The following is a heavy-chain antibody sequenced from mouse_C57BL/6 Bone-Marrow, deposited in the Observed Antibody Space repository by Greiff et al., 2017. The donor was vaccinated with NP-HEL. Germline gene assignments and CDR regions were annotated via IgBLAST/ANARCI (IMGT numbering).Heavy chain of an antibody. D-gene: IGHD2-2*01. CDR2: IYPGSGNT. CDR3: ARGGWLPYAMDY. J-gene: IGHJ4*01. CDR1: GYTFTDYY. Sequence: QVQLQQSGAELVRPGASVKLSCKASGYTFTDYYINWVKQRPGQGLEWIARIYPGSGNTYYNEKFKGKATLTAEKSSSTAYMQLSSLTSEDSAVYFCARGGWLPYAMDYWGQGTSVTVSS. V-gene: IGHV1-76*01.